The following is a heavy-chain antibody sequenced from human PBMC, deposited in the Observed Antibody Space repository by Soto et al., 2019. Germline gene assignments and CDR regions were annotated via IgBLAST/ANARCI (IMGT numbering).Heavy chain of an antibody. CDR2: IIPIFGTA. CDR1: GGTFSSYA. D-gene: IGHD6-13*01. J-gene: IGHJ6*02. CDR3: ARDEEQQLVLMGYYYYGMDV. V-gene: IGHV1-69*01. Sequence: QVQLVQSGAEVKKPGSSVKVSCKASGGTFSSYAISWVRQAPGQGLEWMGGIIPIFGTANYAQKFQGRVTITADESTSTAYMELSSLRSEDTAVYYCARDEEQQLVLMGYYYYGMDVWGQGTTVTVSS.